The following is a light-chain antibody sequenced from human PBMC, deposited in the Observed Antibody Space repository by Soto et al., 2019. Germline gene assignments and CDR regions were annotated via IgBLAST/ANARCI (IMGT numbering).Light chain of an antibody. CDR3: QQTLSFPPT. CDR1: QAIDSW. CDR2: TGS. Sequence: DIQMTQSPSSVSASVGDRVTITCRASQAIDSWLAWYQQKPGEAPKLLILTGSLCHSGVPPRLSGSGSGTDFTLTISSLQPEDFATYYCQQTLSFPPTFGQGTKV. V-gene: IGKV1-12*01. J-gene: IGKJ1*01.